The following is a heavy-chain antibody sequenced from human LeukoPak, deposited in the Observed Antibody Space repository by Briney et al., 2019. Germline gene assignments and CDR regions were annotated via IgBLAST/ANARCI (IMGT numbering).Heavy chain of an antibody. V-gene: IGHV4-39*01. D-gene: IGHD1-26*01. Sequence: PSETLSLTCSVSGGSINSYGYYWAWIRQPPGKRPEWIGSIFYSRSTHYNPSLQSRITISADTSKGQFSLKLSSVTAADTAVYYCARQGVGATDFWGQGSLVTVSS. CDR3: ARQGVGATDF. CDR2: IFYSRST. CDR1: GGSINSYGYY. J-gene: IGHJ4*02.